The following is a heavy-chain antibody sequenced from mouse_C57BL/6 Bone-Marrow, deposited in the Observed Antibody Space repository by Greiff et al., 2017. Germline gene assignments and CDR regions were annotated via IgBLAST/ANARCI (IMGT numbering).Heavy chain of an antibody. V-gene: IGHV1-69*01. Sequence: QVQLQQPGAELVMPGASVKLSCKASGYTFTSYWMHWVKQRPGQGLEWIGENDPSDSYTNYNQKFKGKSTLTVDKSSSTAYMQLSSLTSEDSAVYYCARTKGLRRYFDYWGQGTTLTVSS. D-gene: IGHD2-4*01. CDR3: ARTKGLRRYFDY. CDR1: GYTFTSYW. CDR2: NDPSDSYT. J-gene: IGHJ2*01.